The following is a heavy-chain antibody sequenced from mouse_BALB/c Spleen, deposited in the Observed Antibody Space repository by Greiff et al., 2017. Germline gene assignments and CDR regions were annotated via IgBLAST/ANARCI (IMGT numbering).Heavy chain of an antibody. CDR1: GYSITSDYA. D-gene: IGHD2-1*01. J-gene: IGHJ3*01. CDR2: ISYSGST. Sequence: EVQLVESGPGLVKPSQSLSLTCTVTGYSITSDYAWNWIRQFPGNKLEWMGYISYSGSTSYNPSLKSRISITRDTSKNQFFLQLNSVTTEDTATYYCARPHYYGNYGFAYWGQGTLVTVSA. V-gene: IGHV3-2*02. CDR3: ARPHYYGNYGFAY.